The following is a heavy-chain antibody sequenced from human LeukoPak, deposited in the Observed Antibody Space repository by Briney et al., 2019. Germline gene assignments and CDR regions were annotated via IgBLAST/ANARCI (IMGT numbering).Heavy chain of an antibody. V-gene: IGHV3-74*01. CDR1: GFTVSSYW. J-gene: IGHJ4*02. CDR3: ARDAGQATPFDY. Sequence: PGGSLRLSCAASGFTVSSYWIHWVRQAPGKGLVWVSLIRRDGTTSFAAYVQGRFTISRDNARNTLYLQMNSLAAEDTAVYYCARDAGQATPFDYWGPGTLVTVSS. D-gene: IGHD2-15*01. CDR2: IRRDGTT.